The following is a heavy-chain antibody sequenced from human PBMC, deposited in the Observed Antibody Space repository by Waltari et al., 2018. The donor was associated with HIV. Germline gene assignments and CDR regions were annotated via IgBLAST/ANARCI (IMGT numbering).Heavy chain of an antibody. CDR2: ISGSGGST. J-gene: IGHJ6*02. D-gene: IGHD6-13*01. V-gene: IGHV3-23*01. Sequence: EVQLLESGGGLVQPGGSLRLSCAASGFTFSSYAMNWVRQAPGKGLEWVSAISGSGGSTYYADSVKGRFTISRDNSKNTLYLQMNSLRAEDTAVYYCAKKDSTKANYYYYGMDVWGQGTTVTVSS. CDR3: AKKDSTKANYYYYGMDV. CDR1: GFTFSSYA.